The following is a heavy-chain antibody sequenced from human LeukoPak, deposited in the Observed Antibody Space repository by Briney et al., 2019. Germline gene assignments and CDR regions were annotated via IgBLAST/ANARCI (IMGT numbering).Heavy chain of an antibody. CDR3: ARDPDRDGVDY. V-gene: IGHV3-7*03. CDR1: GFTFTSYW. J-gene: IGHJ4*02. D-gene: IGHD1-14*01. Sequence: GGSLRLSCAASGFTFTSYWMNWVRQAPEMGLEWVANIKQDGSEKYYVDSVKGRFTISRDNAKNSLYLQMNSLRAEDTAVYYCARDPDRDGVDYWGQGTLVTVSS. CDR2: IKQDGSEK.